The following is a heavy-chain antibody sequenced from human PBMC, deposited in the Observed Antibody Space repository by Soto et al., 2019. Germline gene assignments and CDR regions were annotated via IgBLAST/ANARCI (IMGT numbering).Heavy chain of an antibody. Sequence: EVQLVESGGGLVKPGGSLRLSCAASGFTFSSYSMNWLRQAPGKGLEWVSSISSSSSYIYYADSVKGRFTISRDNAKNSLYLQMNSLRAEDTAVYYCARDGLYSSSWPYWGQGTLVTVSS. CDR2: ISSSSSYI. D-gene: IGHD6-13*01. CDR1: GFTFSSYS. J-gene: IGHJ4*02. CDR3: ARDGLYSSSWPY. V-gene: IGHV3-21*01.